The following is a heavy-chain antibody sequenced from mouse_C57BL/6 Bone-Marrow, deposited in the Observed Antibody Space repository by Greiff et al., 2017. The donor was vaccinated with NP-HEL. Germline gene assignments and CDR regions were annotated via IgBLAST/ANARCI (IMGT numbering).Heavy chain of an antibody. D-gene: IGHD1-1*01. J-gene: IGHJ1*03. CDR1: GFNIKDYY. V-gene: IGHV14-1*01. CDR3: TQDYYGSSSLFDV. Sequence: EVKLQESGAELVRPGASVKLSCTASGFNIKDYYMHWVKQRPEQGLEWIGRIDPEDGDTEYAPKFQGKATMTADTSSNTAYLQLSSLTSEDTAVYYCTQDYYGSSSLFDVWGTGTTVTVSS. CDR2: IDPEDGDT.